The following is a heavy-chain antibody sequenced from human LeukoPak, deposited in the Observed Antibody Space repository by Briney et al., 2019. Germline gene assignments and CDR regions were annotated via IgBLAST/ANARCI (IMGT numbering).Heavy chain of an antibody. CDR1: GLTLSDYW. CDR3: ARDLDWLLFDY. V-gene: IGHV3-74*01. D-gene: IGHD3-9*01. J-gene: IGHJ4*02. CDR2: VKYDGSTT. Sequence: AGGSLRLSCAASGLTLSDYWMHWVRQAPGKGLVWVSRVKYDGSTTTYADSVKGRFTISRDNAKNILYLQMNSLRVEDTAVYYCARDLDWLLFDYWGQGTLVTVSS.